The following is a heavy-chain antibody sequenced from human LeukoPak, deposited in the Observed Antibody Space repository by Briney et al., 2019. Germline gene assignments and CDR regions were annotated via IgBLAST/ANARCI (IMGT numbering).Heavy chain of an antibody. J-gene: IGHJ4*02. CDR2: SADNT. CDR3: AKVRNTTTWYLGD. CDR1: GFTFSTYA. Sequence: GGSLRLYCSASGFTFSTYAMTSFRHAPGKGLEWVSGSADNTYYADPVKGRFTISRDNSKNTLYLQMNSLRVEDTAVYYCAKVRNTTTWYLGDWGQGTLVTVSS. D-gene: IGHD6-13*01. V-gene: IGHV3-23*01.